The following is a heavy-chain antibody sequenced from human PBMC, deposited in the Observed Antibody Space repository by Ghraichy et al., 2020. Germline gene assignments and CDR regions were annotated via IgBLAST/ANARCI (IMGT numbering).Heavy chain of an antibody. CDR1: GFTFSNHW. V-gene: IGHV3-7*03. D-gene: IGHD1-14*01. CDR2: IKQDGSHI. Sequence: GGSLRLSCAASGFTFSNHWMSWVRQAPGKGLMWVASIKQDGSHIYYVDSVKGRFTISRDNAANSLYLQMKSLRTEDTAMYYCARLSITGTTIYDYWGQGTLVTVSS. CDR3: ARLSITGTTIYDY. J-gene: IGHJ4*02.